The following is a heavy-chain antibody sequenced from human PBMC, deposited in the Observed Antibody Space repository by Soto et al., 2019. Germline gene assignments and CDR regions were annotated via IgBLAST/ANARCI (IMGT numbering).Heavy chain of an antibody. V-gene: IGHV3-74*01. CDR1: GFTFDYYW. Sequence: EVQLVESGGGLVQPGESLRLSCAASGFTFDYYWMHWVRHAPGKGLVWVSRIYSDGTSTTYADSVKGRFTISRDNAKNTVSLQMNSLRADDTAVYYCATGDRGAFELWGQGKVVTVSS. CDR2: IYSDGTST. CDR3: ATGDRGAFEL. J-gene: IGHJ3*01.